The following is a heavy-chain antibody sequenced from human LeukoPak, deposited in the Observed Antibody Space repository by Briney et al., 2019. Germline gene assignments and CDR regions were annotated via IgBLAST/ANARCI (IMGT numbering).Heavy chain of an antibody. CDR1: GFTLSSYW. V-gene: IGHV3-7*01. CDR2: IKQDGSEK. J-gene: IGHJ6*03. Sequence: GGSLRLSCAASGFTLSSYWMSWVRQAPGKGLEWVAHIKQDGSEKYYVDSVKGRFTISRDNAKNSLYLQMNSLRAEDTAVYYCARLLGYYYYMDVWGKGTTVTVSS. CDR3: ARLLGYYYYMDV.